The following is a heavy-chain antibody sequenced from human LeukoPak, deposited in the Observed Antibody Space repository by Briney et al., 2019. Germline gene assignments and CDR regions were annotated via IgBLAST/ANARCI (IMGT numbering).Heavy chain of an antibody. CDR3: ARDPIVGDTGGDDY. CDR1: GFTFSSYW. Sequence: GGSLRLSCAASGFTFSSYWMTWVRQAPGKGLEWVSNINGDGSIENYVDSVRGRFTIFRDNAKDSLYLQMNSLRVEDTAVYYCARDPIVGDTGGDDYWGQGTLVTVSS. D-gene: IGHD1-26*01. J-gene: IGHJ4*02. CDR2: INGDGSIE. V-gene: IGHV3-7*01.